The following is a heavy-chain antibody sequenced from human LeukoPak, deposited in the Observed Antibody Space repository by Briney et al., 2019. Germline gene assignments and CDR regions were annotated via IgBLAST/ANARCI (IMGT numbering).Heavy chain of an antibody. CDR1: GYDFTIYW. CDR3: ARHDRGYYFGLDV. Sequence: GESLQISFKGSGYDFTIYWIAWVRPMPGKGLEWMGIIYPGDSDTRYSPSFQGQVTISADKSISTAYLQWSSLKASDTAMYYCARHDRGYYFGLDVWGQGTTVTVSS. CDR2: IYPGDSDT. J-gene: IGHJ6*02. V-gene: IGHV5-51*01.